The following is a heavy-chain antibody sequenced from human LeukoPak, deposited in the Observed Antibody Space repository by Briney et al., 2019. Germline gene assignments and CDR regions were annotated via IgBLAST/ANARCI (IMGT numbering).Heavy chain of an antibody. D-gene: IGHD3-16*01. CDR1: GFTFSSYE. J-gene: IGHJ1*01. V-gene: IGHV3-48*02. CDR2: ISSSSSTI. Sequence: AGGSLRLSCEASGFTFSSYEMNWVRLAPGKGLEWVSYISSSSSTIYYADSVKGRFTISRDNAKNSLYLQMNSLRDEDTAVYYCARDLRRPGMGFQHWGQGTLVTVSS. CDR3: ARDLRRPGMGFQH.